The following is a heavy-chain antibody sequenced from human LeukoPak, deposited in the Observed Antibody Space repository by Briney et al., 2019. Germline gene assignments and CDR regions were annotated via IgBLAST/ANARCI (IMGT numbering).Heavy chain of an antibody. Sequence: GGSLRLSCVVSGITLSNYGMSWVRQAPGKGLVWVSRITSDGSSTSYADSVKGRFTISRDNAKNTLYLQMNSLRAEDTAVYYCARVSSGSYFGYYYYYMDVWGKGTTVTVSS. CDR2: ITSDGSST. CDR3: ARVSSGSYFGYYYYYMDV. V-gene: IGHV3-74*01. D-gene: IGHD1-26*01. CDR1: GITLSNYG. J-gene: IGHJ6*03.